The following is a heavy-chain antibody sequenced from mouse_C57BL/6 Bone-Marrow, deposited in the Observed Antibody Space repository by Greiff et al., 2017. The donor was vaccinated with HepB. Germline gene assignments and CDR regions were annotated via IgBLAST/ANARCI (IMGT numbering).Heavy chain of an antibody. Sequence: QVQLQQSGAELAKPGASVKLSCKASGYTFTSYWMHWVKQRPGQGLEWIGYINPSSGYTKYNQKFKDKATLTADKSSSTAYMQLSSLTYEDSAVYYCARNPLSTMVTTEFAYWGQGTLVTVSA. CDR2: INPSSGYT. CDR3: ARNPLSTMVTTEFAY. V-gene: IGHV1-7*01. J-gene: IGHJ3*01. D-gene: IGHD2-2*01. CDR1: GYTFTSYW.